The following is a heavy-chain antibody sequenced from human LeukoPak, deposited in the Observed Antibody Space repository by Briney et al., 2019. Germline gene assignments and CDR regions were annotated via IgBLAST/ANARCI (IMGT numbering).Heavy chain of an antibody. D-gene: IGHD6-19*01. V-gene: IGHV1-18*01. Sequence: ASVKVSCKASGYTFTSYGISWVRQAPGQGLEWMGWISAYNGNTNYAQKLQGRVTMTTDTSTSTAYMELSRLRSDDTAVYYCAREKTVAGSKLFDYWGQGTLVTVSS. J-gene: IGHJ4*02. CDR1: GYTFTSYG. CDR3: AREKTVAGSKLFDY. CDR2: ISAYNGNT.